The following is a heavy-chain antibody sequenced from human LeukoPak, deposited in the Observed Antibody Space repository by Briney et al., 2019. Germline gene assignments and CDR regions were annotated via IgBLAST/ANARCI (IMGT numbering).Heavy chain of an antibody. V-gene: IGHV5-51*01. CDR3: ARQLLSGYDSIRYFDY. J-gene: IGHJ4*02. CDR1: GYSFTSYW. CDR2: IYPGDSDT. D-gene: IGHD5-12*01. Sequence: PGESLKISCKGSGYSFTSYWIGWVRQMPGKGLEWMGIIYPGDSDTRYSPSFQGQVTISADKSISTAYLQWSSLKASDTAMYYCARQLLSGYDSIRYFDYWGQGTLVTVSS.